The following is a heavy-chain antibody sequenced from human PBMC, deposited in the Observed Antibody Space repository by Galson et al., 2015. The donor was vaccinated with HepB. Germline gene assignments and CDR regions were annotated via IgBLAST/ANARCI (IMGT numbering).Heavy chain of an antibody. Sequence: SLRLSCAASGFTFSSYSMNWVRQAPGKGLEWVSSISSSSSYIYYADSVKGRFTISRDNAKNSLYLQMNSLRAEDTAVYYCASSRCGGGSCLTHYYYGMDVWGQGTTVTVSS. V-gene: IGHV3-21*01. CDR2: ISSSSSYI. J-gene: IGHJ6*02. D-gene: IGHD2-15*01. CDR3: ASSRCGGGSCLTHYYYGMDV. CDR1: GFTFSSYS.